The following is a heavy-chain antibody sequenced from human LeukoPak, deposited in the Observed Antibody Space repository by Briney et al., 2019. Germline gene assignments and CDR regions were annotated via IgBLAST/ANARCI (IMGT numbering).Heavy chain of an antibody. V-gene: IGHV4-4*07. D-gene: IGHD4-17*01. CDR2: IYSSGSA. J-gene: IGHJ4*02. Sequence: KSSETLSLTCTVSGXSISGYYWSWVRQPAGKGLEWIGRIYSSGSANYNPSLKSRVTMSVDTSNNQFSLKLTSVSAADTAVYYCAREYGDLDYWGQGTLVTVSS. CDR3: AREYGDLDY. CDR1: GXSISGYY.